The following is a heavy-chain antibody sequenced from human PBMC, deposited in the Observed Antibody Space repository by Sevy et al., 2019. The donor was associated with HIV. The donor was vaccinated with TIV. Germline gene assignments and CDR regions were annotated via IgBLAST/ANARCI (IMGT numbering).Heavy chain of an antibody. J-gene: IGHJ3*01. Sequence: GESLKISCKASGFMFSRYHFSWVRQAPGQGLEWMGRISVYNGNTDYAQKFQGRVSMTTETSTATAYMELGNLRSDDTAVYYCARDGSAVTWFGEDGDGFDVWGQGTLVTVSS. D-gene: IGHD3-10*01. CDR3: ARDGSAVTWFGEDGDGFDV. CDR2: ISVYNGNT. CDR1: GFMFSRYH. V-gene: IGHV1-18*01.